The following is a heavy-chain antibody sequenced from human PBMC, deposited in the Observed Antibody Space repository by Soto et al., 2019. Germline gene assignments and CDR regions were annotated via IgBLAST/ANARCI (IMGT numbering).Heavy chain of an antibody. CDR1: GFTISSYW. J-gene: IGHJ5*02. V-gene: IGHV3-7*01. D-gene: IGHD6-19*01. CDR2: IKQHGSEK. Sequence: EVQLVESGGGLVQPGGSLRLSCAASGFTISSYWMSWVRQAPGKGLEWVANIKQHGSEKYYVDSVKVRFTISRQNAKNSLYLQRNRLRAEATAVYYWARDDHSSGSGWFALRGQGTLVPVSS. CDR3: ARDDHSSGSGWFAL.